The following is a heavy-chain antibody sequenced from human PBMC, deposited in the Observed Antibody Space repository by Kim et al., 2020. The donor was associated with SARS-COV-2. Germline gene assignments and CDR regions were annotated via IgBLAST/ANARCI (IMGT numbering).Heavy chain of an antibody. Sequence: GGSLRLSCAASGFTFSSYAMHWVRQAPGKGLEWVAVISYDGSNKYYADSVKGRFTISRDNSKNTLYLQMNSLRAEDTAVYYCARGEYYYDSSGYDPELFDYWGQGTLVTVSS. J-gene: IGHJ4*02. CDR1: GFTFSSYA. CDR2: ISYDGSNK. D-gene: IGHD3-22*01. V-gene: IGHV3-30*04. CDR3: ARGEYYYDSSGYDPELFDY.